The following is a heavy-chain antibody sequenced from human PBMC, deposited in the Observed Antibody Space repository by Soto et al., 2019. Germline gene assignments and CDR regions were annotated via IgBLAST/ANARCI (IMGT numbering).Heavy chain of an antibody. CDR3: AKDLYGDFDS. CDR2: ISGSGATT. V-gene: IGHV3-23*01. CDR1: GFTFINYA. D-gene: IGHD4-17*01. J-gene: IGHJ4*02. Sequence: PGGSLRLSCAASGFTFINYAMTWVRQAPGKGLEWVSTISGSGATTYYADSVKGRFTISRDNSKNTLYLQMNSLSADDTAVYYCAKDLYGDFDSWGQGTLVTVSS.